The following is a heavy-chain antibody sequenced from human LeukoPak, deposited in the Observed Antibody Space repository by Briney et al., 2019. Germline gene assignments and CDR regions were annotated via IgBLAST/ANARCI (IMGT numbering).Heavy chain of an antibody. CDR3: ASASPYYYYGMDV. Sequence: PGGSLRLSCAASGFTVSSNYMSWVRQAPGKGLEWVSVIYSGGSTYYADSVKGRFTISRDNSKNTLYLQMNSLRAEDTAVYYCASASPYYYYGMDVWGQGTTVTLSS. CDR1: GFTVSSNY. CDR2: IYSGGST. V-gene: IGHV3-53*01. D-gene: IGHD6-6*01. J-gene: IGHJ6*02.